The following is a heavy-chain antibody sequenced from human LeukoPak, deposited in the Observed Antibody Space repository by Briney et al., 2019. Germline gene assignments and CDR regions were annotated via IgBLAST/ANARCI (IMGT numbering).Heavy chain of an antibody. CDR2: IYTSGST. CDR1: GGSISGYY. D-gene: IGHD6-19*01. V-gene: IGHV4-4*07. CDR3: AAGGAVAREGYYYMDV. J-gene: IGHJ6*03. Sequence: SETLSLTCTVSGGSISGYYWSWSRQPPGKGLEWIGRIYTSGSTNYNPSLKSRVTMSVDTSKNQFSLKLSSVTAADTAVYYCAAGGAVAREGYYYMDVWGKGTTVTVSS.